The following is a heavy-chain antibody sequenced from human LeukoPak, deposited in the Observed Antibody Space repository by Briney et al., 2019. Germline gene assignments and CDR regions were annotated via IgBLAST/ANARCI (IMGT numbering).Heavy chain of an antibody. D-gene: IGHD3-22*01. J-gene: IGHJ4*02. V-gene: IGHV3-21*01. CDR1: GFTFSSYS. CDR2: ISSSSSYI. CDR3: ARDPGYYDSSGYYGLQEDY. Sequence: PGGSLRLSCAASGFTFSSYSMNWVRQAPGKGLEWVSSISSSSSYIYYADSVKGRFTISRDNAKNSLYLQMNSLRAEDTAVYYCARDPGYYDSSGYYGLQEDYWGQGTLVTVSS.